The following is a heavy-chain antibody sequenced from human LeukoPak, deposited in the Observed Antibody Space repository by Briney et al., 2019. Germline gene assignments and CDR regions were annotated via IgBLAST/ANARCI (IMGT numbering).Heavy chain of an antibody. Sequence: ASVKVSCKASGGTFSSYAISWVRQAPGQGLEWMGRIIPILGIANYAQKFQGRVTITADKSTSTAYMELSSLRSEDTAVYYCARSRGNPSAHAFDIWGQGTMVTVSS. CDR3: ARSRGNPSAHAFDI. CDR1: GGTFSSYA. J-gene: IGHJ3*02. V-gene: IGHV1-69*04. D-gene: IGHD4-23*01. CDR2: IIPILGIA.